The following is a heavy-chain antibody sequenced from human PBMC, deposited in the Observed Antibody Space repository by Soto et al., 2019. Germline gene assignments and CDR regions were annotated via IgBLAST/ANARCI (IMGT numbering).Heavy chain of an antibody. D-gene: IGHD3-10*01. CDR1: GESISGTIYY. CDR2: IYYSGST. J-gene: IGHJ2*01. CDR3: ARDSMVRGVISWYFDL. V-gene: IGHV4-31*03. Sequence: PSETLSLTCIVSGESISGTIYYWSWIRQHPGKGLEWIGYIYYSGSTYYNPSLKSRVTISVDTSKNQFSLKLSSVTAADTAVFYCARDSMVRGVISWYFDLWGRGTLVTVSS.